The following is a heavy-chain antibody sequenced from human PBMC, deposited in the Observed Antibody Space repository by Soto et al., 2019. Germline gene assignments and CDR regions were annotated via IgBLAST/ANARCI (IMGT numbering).Heavy chain of an antibody. CDR1: GGSISSGGYY. Sequence: QVQLQESGPGLVKPSQTLSLTCTVSGGSISSGGYYWSWIRQHPGKGLEWIGYIYYSGSTYYNPSLKSRVTISVDTSKNHFSLKLSSVTAADTAVYYCARSSNYDSSGPLYYYYGMDVWGQGTTVTVSS. V-gene: IGHV4-31*03. D-gene: IGHD3-22*01. J-gene: IGHJ6*02. CDR3: ARSSNYDSSGPLYYYYGMDV. CDR2: IYYSGST.